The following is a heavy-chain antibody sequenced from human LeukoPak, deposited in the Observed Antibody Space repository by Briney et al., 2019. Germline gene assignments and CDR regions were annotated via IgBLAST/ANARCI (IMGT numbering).Heavy chain of an antibody. CDR3: AREEFRVTGGYFDY. CDR2: IRYDGTHK. V-gene: IGHV3-30*02. Sequence: PGGSLRLSCAASGFTFSSCGMHWVRQAPGKGLEWLAFIRYDGTHKYYSDSVKGRFTISRDNSRNTLYLQMNSLRAEDTAVYYCAREEFRVTGGYFDYWGQGTLVTVSS. CDR1: GFTFSSCG. J-gene: IGHJ4*02. D-gene: IGHD7-27*01.